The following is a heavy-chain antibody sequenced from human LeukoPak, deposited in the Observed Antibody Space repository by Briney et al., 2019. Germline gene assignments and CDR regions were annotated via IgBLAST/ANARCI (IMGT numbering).Heavy chain of an antibody. D-gene: IGHD3-22*01. V-gene: IGHV3-48*03. J-gene: IGHJ4*02. CDR1: GFTFSSYE. Sequence: GVLRLSCAASGFTFSSYEMNWVRQAPGKGLEWVSYISSSGSTIYYADSVKGRFTISRDNSKNTLYLQMNSLRAEDTAVYLCAKRDTSGSYYFDYWGQGTLVTVSS. CDR3: AKRDTSGSYYFDY. CDR2: ISSSGSTI.